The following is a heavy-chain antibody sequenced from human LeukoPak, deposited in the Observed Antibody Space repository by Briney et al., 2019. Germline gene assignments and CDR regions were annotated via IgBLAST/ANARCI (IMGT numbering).Heavy chain of an antibody. CDR3: ARVPVYCSGGSCSYYFDY. D-gene: IGHD2-15*01. Sequence: SETLSLTCTVSGGSISSYYWSWIRQPPGKGLEWIGYIYYSGSTNYNPSLKSRVTISVDTSKNQFSLKLSSATAADTAVYYCARVPVYCSGGSCSYYFDYWGQGTLVTVSS. V-gene: IGHV4-59*01. J-gene: IGHJ4*02. CDR1: GGSISSYY. CDR2: IYYSGST.